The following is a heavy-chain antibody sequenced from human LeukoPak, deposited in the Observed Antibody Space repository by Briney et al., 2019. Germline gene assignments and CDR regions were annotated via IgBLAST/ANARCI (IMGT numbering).Heavy chain of an antibody. Sequence: SETLSLTCTVSGGSISSYYWSWIRQPPGKGLEWIGYIYYSGSTNCNPSLKSRVTISVDTSKNQFSLKLSSVTAADTAVYYCARHVSGSYPFDPWGQGTLVTVSS. CDR2: IYYSGST. D-gene: IGHD1-26*01. CDR3: ARHVSGSYPFDP. J-gene: IGHJ5*02. CDR1: GGSISSYY. V-gene: IGHV4-59*08.